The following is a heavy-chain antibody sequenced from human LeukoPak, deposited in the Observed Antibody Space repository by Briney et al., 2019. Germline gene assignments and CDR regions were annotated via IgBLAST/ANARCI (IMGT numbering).Heavy chain of an antibody. D-gene: IGHD5-18*01. CDR2: IYSGGST. V-gene: IGHV3-53*01. CDR3: AKVAASKGGIQLWVLNY. J-gene: IGHJ4*02. CDR1: GFTVSSNY. Sequence: HSGGSLRLSCAASGFTVSSNYMSWVRQAPGKGLEWVSVIYSGGSTYYADSVKGRFTISRDNSKNTLYLQMNSLRAEDTAVYYCAKVAASKGGIQLWVLNYWGQGTLVTVSS.